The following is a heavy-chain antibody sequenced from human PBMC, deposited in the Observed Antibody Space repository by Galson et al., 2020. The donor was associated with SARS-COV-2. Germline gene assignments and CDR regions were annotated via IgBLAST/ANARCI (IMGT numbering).Heavy chain of an antibody. Sequence: SGPTLVKPTQTLTLTCTFSGFSLSTSGMRVSWIRQPPGKALEWLARIDWDDDKFYSTSLKTRLTISKDTSKNQVVLTMTNMDPVDTATYYCARDYYDISTGYSADFDYWGQGTLVTVSS. CDR1: GFSLSTSGMR. J-gene: IGHJ4*02. CDR2: IDWDDDK. V-gene: IGHV2-70*04. CDR3: ARDYYDISTGYSADFDY. D-gene: IGHD3-9*01.